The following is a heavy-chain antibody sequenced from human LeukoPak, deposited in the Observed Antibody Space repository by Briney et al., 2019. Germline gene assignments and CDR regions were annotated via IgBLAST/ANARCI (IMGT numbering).Heavy chain of an antibody. D-gene: IGHD3-16*01. CDR3: ARVWGYAASLNY. CDR2: INPNSGGT. CDR1: GYMFTSYD. J-gene: IGHJ4*02. V-gene: IGHV1-2*02. Sequence: ASVKVSCKASGYMFTSYDINWARQAPGQGLEWMGWINPNSGGTNYAQKFQGRVTMTRDTSISTAYMELSRLRSDDTAVYYCARVWGYAASLNYWGQGTLVTVSS.